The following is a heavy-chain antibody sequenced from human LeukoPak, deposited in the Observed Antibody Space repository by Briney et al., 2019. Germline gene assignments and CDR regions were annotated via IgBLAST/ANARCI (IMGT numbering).Heavy chain of an antibody. J-gene: IGHJ4*02. Sequence: GGSLRLSCAASGFTFSSYEMSWVRQAPGKGLEWVSVIYSGGSTHYADSVKGRFIISRDNAKNSLYLQMNSLRAEDMALYYCAKDLSPMVRGVFDYWGQGTLVTVSS. CDR3: AKDLSPMVRGVFDY. CDR2: IYSGGST. D-gene: IGHD3-10*01. V-gene: IGHV3-53*05. CDR1: GFTFSSYE.